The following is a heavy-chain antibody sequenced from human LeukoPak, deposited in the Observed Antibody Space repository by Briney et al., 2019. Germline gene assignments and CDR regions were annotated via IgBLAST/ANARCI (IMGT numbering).Heavy chain of an antibody. J-gene: IGHJ4*02. CDR3: ARGGDSGSYLHFFDY. Sequence: KASETLSLTCTVSGGSIRNYYWSWIRQPPGKGLEWIGYIYYSGSTNYNPSLKSRVTISVDTSKNQFSLKLSSVTAADTALYYCARGGDSGSYLHFFDYWGQGTLVTVSS. CDR1: GGSIRNYY. D-gene: IGHD1-26*01. CDR2: IYYSGST. V-gene: IGHV4-59*01.